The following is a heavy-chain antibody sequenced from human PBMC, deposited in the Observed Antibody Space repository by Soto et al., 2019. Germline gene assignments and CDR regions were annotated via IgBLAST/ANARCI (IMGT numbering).Heavy chain of an antibody. CDR3: ARDGQRDNYGPNWFDP. D-gene: IGHD5-18*01. V-gene: IGHV1-69*13. J-gene: IGHJ5*02. Sequence: SVKVSCKASGGTFSSYAISWVRQAPGQGLEWMGGIIPIFGTANYAQKFQGRVTITADESTSTAYMELNSLTSEDTAVYYCARDGQRDNYGPNWFDPWGQGTLVTVSS. CDR1: GGTFSSYA. CDR2: IIPIFGTA.